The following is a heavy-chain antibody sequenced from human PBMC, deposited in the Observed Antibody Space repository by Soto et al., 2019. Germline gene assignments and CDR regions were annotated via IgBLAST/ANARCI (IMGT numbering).Heavy chain of an antibody. CDR3: ASPSLLTSSSSPRWFDP. CDR1: GGSFSGYY. D-gene: IGHD6-6*01. CDR2: INHSGST. Sequence: SETLSLTCAVYGGSFSGYYWSWIRQPPGKGLEWIGEINHSGSTNYNPSLKSRVTISVDTSKNQFSLKLSSVTAADTAVYYCASPSLLTSSSSPRWFDPWGQGTLVTVSS. V-gene: IGHV4-34*01. J-gene: IGHJ5*02.